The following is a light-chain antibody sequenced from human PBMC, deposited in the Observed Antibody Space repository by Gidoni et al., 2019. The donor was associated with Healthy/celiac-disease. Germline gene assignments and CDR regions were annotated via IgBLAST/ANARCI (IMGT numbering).Light chain of an antibody. CDR3: QQGYSTPLT. V-gene: IGKV1-39*01. CDR1: QRISSY. CDR2: AAS. J-gene: IGKJ4*01. Sequence: DIQMTQPPSSLSASVGDRVTITCRASQRISSYLNWYQQKPGKAPKLLIYAASSLQSGVPSRFSGSGSGTDFTLTISSLQPEDFATYYCQQGYSTPLTFGGGTKVEIK.